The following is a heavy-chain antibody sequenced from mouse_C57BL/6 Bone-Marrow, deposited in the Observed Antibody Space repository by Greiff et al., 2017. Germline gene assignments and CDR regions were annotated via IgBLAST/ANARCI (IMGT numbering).Heavy chain of an antibody. CDR1: GYSITSDYA. Sequence: EVQLQESGPGLVKPSQSLSLTCTVTGYSITSDYAWNWIRQFPVNKLEWMGYISYSGSTSYNPSLKSRISITRDTSKNQFFLQLNSVTTEDTATYYCASGKYYFDYWGQGTTLTVSS. V-gene: IGHV3-2*02. CDR3: ASGKYYFDY. CDR2: ISYSGST. J-gene: IGHJ2*01. D-gene: IGHD4-1*01.